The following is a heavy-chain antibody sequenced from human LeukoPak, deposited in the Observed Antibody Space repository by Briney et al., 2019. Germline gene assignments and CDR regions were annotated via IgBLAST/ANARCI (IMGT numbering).Heavy chain of an antibody. CDR1: GFTFKNYG. Sequence: GGSLRLSCSVSGFTFKNYGMHWVRQGPGKGLEWVTYIWYDGSNKYYADSVKGRFTISRDNFNAPLILQMNSLRVEDTAVYYCARGSIHDGAGHYPNWYFDLWGRGSLVAVSS. D-gene: IGHD3-22*01. CDR3: ARGSIHDGAGHYPNWYFDL. V-gene: IGHV3-33*01. J-gene: IGHJ2*01. CDR2: IWYDGSNK.